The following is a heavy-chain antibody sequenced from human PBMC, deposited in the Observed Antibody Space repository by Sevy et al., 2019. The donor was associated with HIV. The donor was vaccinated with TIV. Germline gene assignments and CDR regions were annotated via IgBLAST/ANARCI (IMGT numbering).Heavy chain of an antibody. CDR1: GFTFNSYG. V-gene: IGHV3-33*01. Sequence: GGSLRLSCAASGFTFNSYGMHWVRQAPGKGLEWVAVIWYDGTNKEYADSLKGRFTISRDNSKNTLYLQMNSLRAEDTAVYYCARESIAVAGIGYYFHSWGQGTLVTVSS. CDR2: IWYDGTNK. D-gene: IGHD6-19*01. J-gene: IGHJ4*02. CDR3: ARESIAVAGIGYYFHS.